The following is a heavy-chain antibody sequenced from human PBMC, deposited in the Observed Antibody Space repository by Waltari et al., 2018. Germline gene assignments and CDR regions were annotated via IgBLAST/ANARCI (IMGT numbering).Heavy chain of an antibody. J-gene: IGHJ3*01. CDR1: GFTVGSNH. V-gene: IGHV3-53*01. D-gene: IGHD4-4*01. Sequence: EVQLVESGGGLIQPGGSLTLSCAASGFTVGSNHMSWVRQAPGKELGWVSVIYTGGETYYPDSVKGRFTISRDNSKNTLYLQMNNLMADDTAVYYCATKDYSTWYGIWGQGTMVTVSS. CDR3: ATKDYSTWYGI. CDR2: IYTGGET.